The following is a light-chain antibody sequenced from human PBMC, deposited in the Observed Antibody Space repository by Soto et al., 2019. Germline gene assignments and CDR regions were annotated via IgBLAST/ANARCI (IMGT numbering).Light chain of an antibody. CDR1: SSDVGSYNY. CDR3: SSYAGSSNWV. V-gene: IGLV2-8*01. Sequence: QSALTQPPSASGSPGQSVTISCTGTSSDVGSYNYVSWYQQHPGKAPKLIIYEVNKRPSGVPDRFSGSKSGNTASLTVSGLQAEDEADFYCSSYAGSSNWVFGGGTQLTVL. CDR2: EVN. J-gene: IGLJ7*01.